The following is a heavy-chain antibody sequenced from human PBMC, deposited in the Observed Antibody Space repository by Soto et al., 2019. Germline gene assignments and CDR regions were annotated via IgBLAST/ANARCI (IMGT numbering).Heavy chain of an antibody. CDR2: IIPIFGTA. D-gene: IGHD3-22*01. J-gene: IGHJ3*02. V-gene: IGHV1-69*13. CDR3: ARGRYRSGYRWVAFDI. CDR1: GGTFSSYA. Sequence: SVKVSCKASGGTFSSYAISWVRQAPGQGLEWMGGIIPIFGTANYAQKFQGRVTITADESTSTAYMELSSLRSEDTAEYYCARGRYRSGYRWVAFDIWGQETTVTV.